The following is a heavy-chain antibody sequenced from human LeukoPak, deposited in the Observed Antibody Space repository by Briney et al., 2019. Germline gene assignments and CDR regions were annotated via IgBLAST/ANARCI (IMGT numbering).Heavy chain of an antibody. CDR3: VSLGSGSLLGDDP. J-gene: IGHJ5*02. Sequence: SETLSLTCTVSGGSISSSSYYWGWIRQPPGKGLEWIGSIYYSGSTYYNPSLKSRVTILVDTSKNQFSLKLSSVTAADAAVYYCVSLGSGSLLGDDPWGQGTLVTVSS. CDR2: IYYSGST. V-gene: IGHV4-39*07. D-gene: IGHD3-10*02. CDR1: GGSISSSSYY.